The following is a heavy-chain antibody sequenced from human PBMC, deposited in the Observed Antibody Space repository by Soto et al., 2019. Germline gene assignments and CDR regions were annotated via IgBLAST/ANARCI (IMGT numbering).Heavy chain of an antibody. J-gene: IGHJ4*02. CDR2: ISAYNGNT. Sequence: QVQLVQSGAEVKKPGASVKVSCKASGYTFTSYGISWVRQAPGQGLEWMGWISAYNGNTNYAQKLQGRVTLTTDTSTSTAYMKLRSLRSDDTAVYYCATEAGGYCSSTSCTRLPLDYWGQGTLVTVSS. CDR1: GYTFTSYG. V-gene: IGHV1-18*01. CDR3: ATEAGGYCSSTSCTRLPLDY. D-gene: IGHD2-2*01.